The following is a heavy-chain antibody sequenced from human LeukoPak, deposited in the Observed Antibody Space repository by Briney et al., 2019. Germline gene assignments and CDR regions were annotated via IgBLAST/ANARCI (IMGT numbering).Heavy chain of an antibody. Sequence: PGGSLRLSCTASGFTFSSYSMNWVRQAPGKGLEWVSSISSSSSYIYYADSVKGRFTISRDNAKNSLYLQMNSLRAEDTAVYYCARDGVLPSYDIVVVVAAEGGLDYWGQGTLVTVSS. J-gene: IGHJ4*02. CDR3: ARDGVLPSYDIVVVVAAEGGLDY. CDR2: ISSSSSYI. D-gene: IGHD2-15*01. V-gene: IGHV3-21*01. CDR1: GFTFSSYS.